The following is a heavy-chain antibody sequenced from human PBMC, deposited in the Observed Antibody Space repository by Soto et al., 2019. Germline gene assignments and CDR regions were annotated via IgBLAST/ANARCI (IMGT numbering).Heavy chain of an antibody. Sequence: EVQLVESGGGLVQPGGSLKLSCAASGFTFSGSAMHWVRQAPGKGLEWVGRIRNKANSYATVYAASVKGRFTISRDDSNNTAYLQMNSLKTEDTAVYYCTRHNDFWRGINWFDPWGQGTLVTVSS. J-gene: IGHJ5*02. V-gene: IGHV3-73*01. D-gene: IGHD3-3*01. CDR3: TRHNDFWRGINWFDP. CDR2: IRNKANSYAT. CDR1: GFTFSGSA.